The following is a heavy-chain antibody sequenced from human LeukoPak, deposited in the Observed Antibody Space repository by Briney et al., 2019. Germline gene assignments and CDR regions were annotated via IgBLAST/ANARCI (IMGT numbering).Heavy chain of an antibody. D-gene: IGHD6-13*01. CDR2: IYHSGST. CDR3: ARRRGVIAAAGTSAAFDI. Sequence: PSETLSLTCTVSGGSISSSNWWSWVRQPPGKGLEWIGEIYHSGSTIYNPSLKSRVTISVDKSKNQFSLKLSSVTAADTAVYYCARRRGVIAAAGTSAAFDIWGQGTMVTVSS. J-gene: IGHJ3*02. V-gene: IGHV4-4*02. CDR1: GGSISSSNW.